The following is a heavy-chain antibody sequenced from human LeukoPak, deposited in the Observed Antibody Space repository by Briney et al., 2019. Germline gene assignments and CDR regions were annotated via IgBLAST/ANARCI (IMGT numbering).Heavy chain of an antibody. J-gene: IGHJ4*02. CDR2: INTNTGNP. CDR3: ARSFLEIAATRRCFDY. V-gene: IGHV7-4-1*02. D-gene: IGHD2-15*01. CDR1: GYTFTSYA. Sequence: GASVKVSCKASGYTFTSYAMNWVRQAPGQGLEWMGWINTNTGNPTYAQGFTGRFVFSLDTSVSTAYLQISSLKAEDTAVYYCARSFLEIAATRRCFDYWGQGTLVTVSS.